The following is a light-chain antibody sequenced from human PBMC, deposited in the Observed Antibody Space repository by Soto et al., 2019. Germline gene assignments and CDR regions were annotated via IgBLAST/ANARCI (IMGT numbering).Light chain of an antibody. V-gene: IGKV3-11*01. Sequence: EIVLTQSPATLSLSPGERATLSCRARQSVSSYLAWYQQKPGQAPRLLIYDASNRATGIPARFSGSGSGTDFSLTISSQEPEDFAVYYCQQRSNWPPYTVGQGTKLEIK. CDR1: QSVSSY. CDR3: QQRSNWPPYT. J-gene: IGKJ2*01. CDR2: DAS.